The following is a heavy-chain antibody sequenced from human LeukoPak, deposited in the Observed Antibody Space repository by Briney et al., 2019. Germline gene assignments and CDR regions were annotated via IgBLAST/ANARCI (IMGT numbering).Heavy chain of an antibody. CDR1: GFTFSDYY. J-gene: IGHJ3*02. Sequence: PGGSLRLSCAASGFTFSDYYMSWIRQAPGKGLEWVSYISSSGSTIYFADSVVGRFTISRDNAKNSLYLQMNSLRVEDTAVYYCARSLNARTIPRTGAFDIWGQGTMVTVSS. CDR3: ARSLNARTIPRTGAFDI. D-gene: IGHD1-14*01. CDR2: ISSSGSTI. V-gene: IGHV3-11*04.